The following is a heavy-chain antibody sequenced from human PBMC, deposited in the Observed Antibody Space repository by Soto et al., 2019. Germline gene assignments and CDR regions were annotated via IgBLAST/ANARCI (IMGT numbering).Heavy chain of an antibody. Sequence: SSVKVSCTVSGSKFSNYLHSWVRQSPGHGLEWLGRNIPIFHSPMYPQSIQGRITITAEKSTSTASMELSSLRYDDPAVYSCGREGRGKKGGYNGLVSLGSWGQ. CDR2: NIPIFHSP. CDR3: GREGRGKKGGYNGLVSLGS. V-gene: IGHV1-69*06. CDR1: GSKFSNYL. J-gene: IGHJ6*01. D-gene: IGHD5-12*01.